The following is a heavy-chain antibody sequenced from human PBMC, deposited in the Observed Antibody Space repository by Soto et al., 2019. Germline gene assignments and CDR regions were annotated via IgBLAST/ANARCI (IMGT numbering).Heavy chain of an antibody. CDR3: ERSYGDYSLFGYYGMYV. J-gene: IGHJ6*02. D-gene: IGHD4-17*01. V-gene: IGHV2-70*13. CDR2: IDWDDDK. Sequence: GPTLGNPTQTLTLTCTFSGFSLSTSGICVSWIRQPPGKALERLALIDWDDDKYYSTSLKTRLTISNHTSKNQEALPMTSMDTVHTATYYCERSYGDYSLFGYYGMYVWSEGTAVPV. CDR1: GFSLSTSGIC.